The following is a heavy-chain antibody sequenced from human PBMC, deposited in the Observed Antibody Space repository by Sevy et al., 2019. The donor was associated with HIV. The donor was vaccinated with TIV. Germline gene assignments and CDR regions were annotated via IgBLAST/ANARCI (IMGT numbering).Heavy chain of an antibody. J-gene: IGHJ4*02. CDR2: ISYDGSNK. D-gene: IGHD2-15*01. CDR3: VKDFTRFCGSCYVDY. Sequence: GGSLRLSCAASGFTFSSYGMHWVRQAPGKGLEWVAVISYDGSNKYYADSVKGRFTISRDNSKNTLYLQMNSLRAEDTAVYYCVKDFTRFCGSCYVDYWGQGTLVTVSS. V-gene: IGHV3-30*18. CDR1: GFTFSSYG.